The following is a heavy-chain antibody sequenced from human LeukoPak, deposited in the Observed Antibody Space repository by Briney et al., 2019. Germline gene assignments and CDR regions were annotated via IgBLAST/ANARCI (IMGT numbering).Heavy chain of an antibody. CDR3: ARRPPGEYYDSSGYLKPPYFDY. CDR2: INPNSGGT. CDR1: GYTFTGYY. V-gene: IGHV1-2*02. Sequence: ASVKVSCKASGYTFTGYYMLWVRQAPGQGLEWMGWINPNSGGTNYAQKFQGRVTMTRDTSISTAYMELSRLRSDDTAVYYCARRPPGEYYDSSGYLKPPYFDYWGQGTLVTVSS. D-gene: IGHD3-22*01. J-gene: IGHJ4*02.